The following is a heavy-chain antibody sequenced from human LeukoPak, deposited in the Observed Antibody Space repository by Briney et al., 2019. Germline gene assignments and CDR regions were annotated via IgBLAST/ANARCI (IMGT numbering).Heavy chain of an antibody. CDR2: INDNGSTP. CDR1: GFTFSSYW. Sequence: PGGSLRLSCAASGFTFSSYWMHWVRQAAGKGLVWVSRINDNGSTPSYADSVKGRFTISRDNAKKSLFLQMNSLRAEDTAVYYCATGFFYYYYMDVWGKGTTVTISS. J-gene: IGHJ6*03. V-gene: IGHV3-74*01. CDR3: ATGFFYYYYMDV. D-gene: IGHD3-9*01.